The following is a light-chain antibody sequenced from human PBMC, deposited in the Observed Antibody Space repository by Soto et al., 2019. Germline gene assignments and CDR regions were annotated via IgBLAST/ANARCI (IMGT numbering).Light chain of an antibody. Sequence: EIVLTQSPATLSLSPGERATLSCRASQSFSSYLAWYQQKPGQAPRLLIYDASNRATGIPARFSGSGSGTDFILTISSLEPEDFAVYYCQQRSNWPPKYTFGQGTKLEIK. CDR1: QSFSSY. CDR3: QQRSNWPPKYT. V-gene: IGKV3-11*01. CDR2: DAS. J-gene: IGKJ2*01.